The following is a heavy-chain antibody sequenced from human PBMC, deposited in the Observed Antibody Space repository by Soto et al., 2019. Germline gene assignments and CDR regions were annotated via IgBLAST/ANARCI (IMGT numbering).Heavy chain of an antibody. CDR3: ARGSPTIFFWFDP. V-gene: IGHV1-2*04. CDR1: GYTFTGYY. D-gene: IGHD3-3*01. Sequence: ASVKVSCKASGYTFTGYYMHWVRQAPGQGLEWMGWINPNSGGTNYAQKFQGWVTMTRDTSISTAYMELSRLRSDDTVVYYCARGSPTIFFWFDPWGQGTLVTVSS. CDR2: INPNSGGT. J-gene: IGHJ5*02.